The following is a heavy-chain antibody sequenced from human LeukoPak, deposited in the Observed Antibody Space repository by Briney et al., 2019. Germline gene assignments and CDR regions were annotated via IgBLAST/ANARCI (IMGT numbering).Heavy chain of an antibody. CDR3: ARAGGSFLLYFDY. Sequence: GGSLILSCAASGFTFSSYAMHWVRQAPGKGLEWVAVISYDGSNKYYADSVKGRFTISRDNSKNTLYLQMNSLRAEDTAVYFCARAGGSFLLYFDYWGQGTLVTVSS. V-gene: IGHV3-30-3*01. CDR2: ISYDGSNK. D-gene: IGHD1-26*01. CDR1: GFTFSSYA. J-gene: IGHJ4*02.